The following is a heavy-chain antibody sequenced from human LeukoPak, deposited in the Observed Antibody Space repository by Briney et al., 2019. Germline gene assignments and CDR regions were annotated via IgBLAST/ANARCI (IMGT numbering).Heavy chain of an antibody. D-gene: IGHD3-3*01. J-gene: IGHJ6*02. V-gene: IGHV1-18*01. CDR2: ISAYNGNT. CDR1: GYTFISYG. CDR3: ARGLYYDFWSGYYPYYYYGMDV. Sequence: ASVKVSCKASGYTFISYGISWVRQPPGQELEWMGWISAYNGNTNYAQKLQGRVTMTTDTSTSTAYMELRSLRSDDTAVYYCARGLYYDFWSGYYPYYYYGMDVWGQGTTVTVSS.